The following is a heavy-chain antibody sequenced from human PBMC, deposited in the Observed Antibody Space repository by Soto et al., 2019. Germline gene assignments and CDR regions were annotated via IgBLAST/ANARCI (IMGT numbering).Heavy chain of an antibody. CDR2: IYYSGST. D-gene: IGHD6-6*01. Sequence: PSETLSLTCTVSGGSISSGDYYWSWIRQPPGKGLEWIGYIYYSGSTYYNPSLKSRVTISVDTSKNQFSLKLSSVTAADTAVYYCARVVTSAARGNWFDPWGQGTPVTVSS. J-gene: IGHJ5*02. CDR3: ARVVTSAARGNWFDP. CDR1: GGSISSGDYY. V-gene: IGHV4-30-4*01.